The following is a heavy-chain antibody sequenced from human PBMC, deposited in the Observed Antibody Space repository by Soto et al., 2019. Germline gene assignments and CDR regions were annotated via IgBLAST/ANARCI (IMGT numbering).Heavy chain of an antibody. Sequence: QVQLVQSGAEVKMPGASVKVSCKTSGYTFTSYYINWVRQAPGQGLEWMGWINAYNGNTNYAQKLQGRVTMTTDTSTNTAYMEPRSLRSDDTAFYYCARDRKGDYWGQGTLVTVSS. J-gene: IGHJ4*02. CDR3: ARDRKGDY. CDR2: INAYNGNT. V-gene: IGHV1-18*04. CDR1: GYTFTSYY.